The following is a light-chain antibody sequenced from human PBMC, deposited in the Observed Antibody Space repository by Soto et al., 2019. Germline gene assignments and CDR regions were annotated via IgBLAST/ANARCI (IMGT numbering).Light chain of an antibody. Sequence: DIVLPQSPVTLSLSPWERATLCFWSSQSVGSVYLPWYQQKPGQAPRLPIHGASNRASGIPDRFSGSGSGTDFTLTISRLEPEDFAVYYCQQYGSSPRTFGQGTKVDI. J-gene: IGKJ1*01. CDR3: QQYGSSPRT. V-gene: IGKV3-20*01. CDR2: GAS. CDR1: QSVGSVY.